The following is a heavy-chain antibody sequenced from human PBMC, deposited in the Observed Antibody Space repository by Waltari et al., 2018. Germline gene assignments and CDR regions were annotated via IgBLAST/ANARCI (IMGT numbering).Heavy chain of an antibody. V-gene: IGHV3-23*01. Sequence: DVQLLESGGGVVQRGGSLSVACTASGLPFSPYAMAWVRQGLGQGLEWVSTISGSGNDTYYADSVKGRFTISRDNSKNTVFLQMNMLRVEDTANYYCAKALGIMGFDCWGQGTLVAVAS. CDR3: AKALGIMGFDC. CDR2: ISGSGNDT. D-gene: IGHD3-16*01. CDR1: GLPFSPYA. J-gene: IGHJ4*02.